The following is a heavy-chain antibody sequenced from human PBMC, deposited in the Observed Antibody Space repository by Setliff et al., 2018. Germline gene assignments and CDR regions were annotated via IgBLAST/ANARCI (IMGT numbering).Heavy chain of an antibody. CDR3: ASGRRDSYNFADWYFDL. CDR1: GDSFSDYY. Sequence: SETLSLTCAVYGDSFSDYYWSWIRQPPGKGLEWLGNIFHSGSTYYNPTLNSRVTMSVDTSKNQFSLMLTSVTAADTAVYYCASGRRDSYNFADWYFDLWGPGTLVTVSS. V-gene: IGHV4-34*10. D-gene: IGHD1-1*01. J-gene: IGHJ2*01. CDR2: IFHSGST.